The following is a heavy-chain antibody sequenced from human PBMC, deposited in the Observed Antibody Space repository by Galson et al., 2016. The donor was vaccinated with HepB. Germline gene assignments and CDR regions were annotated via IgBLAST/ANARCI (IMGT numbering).Heavy chain of an antibody. CDR3: ARDGDVPSDYYDSSGRGYFDY. V-gene: IGHV3-30*04. CDR2: ISYDGGKK. D-gene: IGHD3-22*01. CDR1: GFRFGGYA. Sequence: SLRLSCAASGFRFGGYAMHWVRQAPGKGLEWVAVISYDGGKKYYADSVKGRFTISRDSSQSTLYLQMNSLRAEDTAVYYCARDGDVPSDYYDSSGRGYFDYWGQGTLVSVSS. J-gene: IGHJ4*02.